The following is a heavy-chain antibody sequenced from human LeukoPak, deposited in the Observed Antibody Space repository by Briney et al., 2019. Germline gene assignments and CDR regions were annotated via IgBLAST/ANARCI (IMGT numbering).Heavy chain of an antibody. CDR3: ARARPYNSSPNWFDP. CDR2: ISAYNGNT. J-gene: IGHJ5*02. Sequence: GASVKVSCKASGYTFTSYGISWVRQAPGQGLEWMGWISAYNGNTNYAQKLQGRVTMTTDTSTSTAYMELRSLRSDDTAVYYCARARPYNSSPNWFDPWGQGTLVTVSS. V-gene: IGHV1-18*04. D-gene: IGHD6-13*01. CDR1: GYTFTSYG.